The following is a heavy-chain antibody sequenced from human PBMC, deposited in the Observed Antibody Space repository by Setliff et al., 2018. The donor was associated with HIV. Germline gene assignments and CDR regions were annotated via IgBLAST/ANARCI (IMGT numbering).Heavy chain of an antibody. Sequence: PGGSLRLSCAASGFTFDDYAVHWVRQGPGKGLEWVSLISWDGGSTHYADSVKGRFTMSRDNSKNSLYLQMNSLRAEDTALYYCAKDYYGSGSYPDYWGQGTQVTVSS. CDR2: ISWDGGST. V-gene: IGHV3-43D*04. J-gene: IGHJ4*02. D-gene: IGHD3-10*01. CDR3: AKDYYGSGSYPDY. CDR1: GFTFDDYA.